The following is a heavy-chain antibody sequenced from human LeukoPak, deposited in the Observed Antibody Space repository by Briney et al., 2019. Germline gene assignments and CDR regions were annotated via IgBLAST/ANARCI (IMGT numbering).Heavy chain of an antibody. D-gene: IGHD1-1*01. CDR3: ARAHSNNWHVDY. V-gene: IGHV4-59*01. J-gene: IGHJ4*02. CDR1: GGSISGYY. CDR2: IYYSGNS. Sequence: PPETLSLTCTVSGGSISGYYWSWIRQPPGKGLEWIGYIYYSGNSDYNPSLKSRVSISVDTSKNQLSLKLSSVTAADTAVYYCARAHSNNWHVDYWGQGTLVTVSS.